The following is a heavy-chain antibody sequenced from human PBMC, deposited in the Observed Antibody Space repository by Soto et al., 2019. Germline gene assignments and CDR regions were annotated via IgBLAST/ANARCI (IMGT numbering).Heavy chain of an antibody. CDR3: ATIAVAGTNVPY. J-gene: IGHJ4*02. V-gene: IGHV4-59*08. D-gene: IGHD6-19*01. CDR1: GGSISSYY. Sequence: PSETLSLTCTVSGGSISSYYWSWIRQPPGKGLEWIGYIYYSGSTNYNPSLKSRVTISVDTSKNQFSLKLSSVTAADTAVYYCATIAVAGTNVPYWGQGTLVTVSS. CDR2: IYYSGST.